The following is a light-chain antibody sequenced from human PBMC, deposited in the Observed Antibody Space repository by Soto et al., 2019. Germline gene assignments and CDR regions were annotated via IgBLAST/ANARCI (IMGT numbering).Light chain of an antibody. J-gene: IGKJ5*01. V-gene: IGKV1-9*01. CDR3: QQLISYPIT. Sequence: DIQLTQSPSFLSASVGDRVTITCRAGQGLSRDLAWYQQKPGKAPKLLIYAASTLQSGVPSRFSGSGSGTEFTLTISCLQPEDFATYYCQQLISYPITFGIGPRLEIK. CDR2: AAS. CDR1: QGLSRD.